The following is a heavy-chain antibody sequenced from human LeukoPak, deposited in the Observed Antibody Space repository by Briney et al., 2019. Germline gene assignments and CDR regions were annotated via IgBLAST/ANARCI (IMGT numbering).Heavy chain of an antibody. V-gene: IGHV3-9*01. CDR1: GFTFDDYA. CDR3: ARSATYYYDSSGYLNY. CDR2: ISWNSGSI. Sequence: PGGSLRLSCAASGFTFDDYAMHWVRQAPGKGLEWVSGISWNSGSIGYADSVKGRFTISRDNAKNSLYLQMNSLRAEDTAVYYCARSATYYYDSSGYLNYWGQGTLVTVSS. J-gene: IGHJ4*02. D-gene: IGHD3-22*01.